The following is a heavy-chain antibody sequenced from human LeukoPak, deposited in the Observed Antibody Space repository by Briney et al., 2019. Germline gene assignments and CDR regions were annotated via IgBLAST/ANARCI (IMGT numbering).Heavy chain of an antibody. D-gene: IGHD3-3*01. CDR3: ARAGRRITIFGVGNDAFDT. J-gene: IGHJ3*02. CDR1: GGTFSSYA. V-gene: IGHV1-69*05. Sequence: GASVKVSCKASGGTFSSYAISWVRQAPGQGLEWMGGIIPIFGTANYAQKFQGRVTITTDESTSTAYMELSSLGSEDTAVYYCARAGRRITIFGVGNDAFDTWGQGTMVTVSS. CDR2: IIPIFGTA.